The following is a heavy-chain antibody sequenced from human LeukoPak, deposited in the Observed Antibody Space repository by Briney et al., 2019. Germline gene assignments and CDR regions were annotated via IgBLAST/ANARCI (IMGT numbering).Heavy chain of an antibody. V-gene: IGHV1-2*02. CDR1: GYTFTGYY. D-gene: IGHD4-11*01. Sequence: ASVKVSCKASGYTFTGYYMHWVRQAPGQGLEWMGWINPNSGGTNYAQKFQGRVTMTRDTSISTAYMELSRLRSDDTAVYYCARDPNTYSNYYYMDVWGKGTTVTVSS. CDR2: INPNSGGT. J-gene: IGHJ6*03. CDR3: ARDPNTYSNYYYMDV.